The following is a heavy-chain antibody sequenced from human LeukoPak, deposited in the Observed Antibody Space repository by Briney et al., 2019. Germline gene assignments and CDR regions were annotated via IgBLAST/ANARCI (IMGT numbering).Heavy chain of an antibody. Sequence: GGSLRLSCAASGFTFSSYWMSWVRQAPGKGLEWVSSISSSSSYIYYADSVKGRFTISRDNAKNSLYLQMNSLRAEDTAVYYCARSPYYDRPKYYYMDVWGKGTTVTVSS. CDR2: ISSSSSYI. CDR3: ARSPYYDRPKYYYMDV. J-gene: IGHJ6*03. CDR1: GFTFSSYW. D-gene: IGHD1-26*01. V-gene: IGHV3-21*01.